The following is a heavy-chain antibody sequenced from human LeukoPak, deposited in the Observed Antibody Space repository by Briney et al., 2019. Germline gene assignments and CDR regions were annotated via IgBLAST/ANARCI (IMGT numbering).Heavy chain of an antibody. V-gene: IGHV3-23*01. CDR1: GFTFSSYA. CDR2: ISGSGGST. D-gene: IGHD6-19*01. CDR3: AKDLYSSGWYRGDAFDI. Sequence: PGGSLRLSCAATGFTFSSYAMSWVRQAPGKGLEWVSAISGSGGSTYYADSVKGRFTISRDNSKNTLYLQMNSLRAEDTAVYYCAKDLYSSGWYRGDAFDIWGQGTMVTVSS. J-gene: IGHJ3*02.